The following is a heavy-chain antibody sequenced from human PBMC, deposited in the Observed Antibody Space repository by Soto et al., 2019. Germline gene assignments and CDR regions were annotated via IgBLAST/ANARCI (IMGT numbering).Heavy chain of an antibody. Sequence: GGSLRLSCAASGFTFSSYAMSWVRQAPGKGLEWVSAISGSGGSTYYADSVKGRFTISRDNSKNTLYLQMNSLRAEDTAVYYCVTTVTTWAVDYYYYYGMDVWGQGTTVTVSS. CDR2: ISGSGGST. J-gene: IGHJ6*02. V-gene: IGHV3-23*01. CDR1: GFTFSSYA. CDR3: VTTVTTWAVDYYYYYGMDV. D-gene: IGHD4-17*01.